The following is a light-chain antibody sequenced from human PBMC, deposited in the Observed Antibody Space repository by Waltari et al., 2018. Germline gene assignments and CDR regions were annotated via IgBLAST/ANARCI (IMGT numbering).Light chain of an antibody. V-gene: IGLV3-25*03. CDR3: QSVDSTDSYPV. CDR1: ALADEY. J-gene: IGLJ2*01. Sequence: SNELTQPPSVSVFPGQTARITCSADALADEYAYWYQQQPGQAPVMIIYKDNERPSGIPDRFSGSSSGTTVTLTISAVQAEDEADYFCQSVDSTDSYPVFGGGTKLTVL. CDR2: KDN.